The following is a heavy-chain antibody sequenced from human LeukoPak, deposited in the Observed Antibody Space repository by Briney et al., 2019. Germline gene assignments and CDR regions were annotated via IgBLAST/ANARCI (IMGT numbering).Heavy chain of an antibody. Sequence: SETLSLTCTVSGGSISSYYWSWIRQPPGKGLEWIGYIYYSGSTNYNPSLKSRVTISVDTSKNQFSLKLSSVTAADTAVYYRARDRVGGYDFRAFNIWGQGTMVTVSS. CDR3: ARDRVGGYDFRAFNI. D-gene: IGHD3-3*01. V-gene: IGHV4-59*01. CDR2: IYYSGST. CDR1: GGSISSYY. J-gene: IGHJ3*02.